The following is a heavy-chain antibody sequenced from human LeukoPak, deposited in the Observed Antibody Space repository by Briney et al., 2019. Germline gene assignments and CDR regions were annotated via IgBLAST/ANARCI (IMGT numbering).Heavy chain of an antibody. CDR2: INQDGSEK. D-gene: IGHD6-13*01. V-gene: IGHV3-7*01. Sequence: GGSLRLSCAASGFTFSSHWMSWVRQTPGKGLEWVANINQDGSEKYYLDSVEGRFTISRDNAKNSLYLQMNSLRAEDTAVYYCARDGTAPGVYFDYWGQGTLVTVSS. CDR3: ARDGTAPGVYFDY. J-gene: IGHJ4*02. CDR1: GFTFSSHW.